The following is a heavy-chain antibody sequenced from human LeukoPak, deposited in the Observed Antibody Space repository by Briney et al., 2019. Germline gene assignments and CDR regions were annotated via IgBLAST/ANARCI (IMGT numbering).Heavy chain of an antibody. D-gene: IGHD3-10*01. CDR2: ISSSSSYT. J-gene: IGHJ6*04. Sequence: GGSLRLSCAAFGFTFSDYYMSWIRQAPGKGLEWVSYISSSSSYTNYADSVKGRFTISRDNAKNSLYLQMNSLRAEDTAVYYCARMDHYYYGSGSYNDYYYGMDVWGKGTTVTVSS. CDR1: GFTFSDYY. CDR3: ARMDHYYYGSGSYNDYYYGMDV. V-gene: IGHV3-11*06.